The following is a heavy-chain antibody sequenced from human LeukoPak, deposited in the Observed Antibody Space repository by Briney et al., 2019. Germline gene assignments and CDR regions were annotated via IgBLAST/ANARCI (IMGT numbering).Heavy chain of an antibody. CDR2: IYYSGSS. D-gene: IGHD6-25*01. V-gene: IGHV4-59*08. J-gene: IGHJ4*02. CDR1: GGSLSGYH. Sequence: SETLSLTCNVSGGSLSGYHWSWIRQPPGKGLEWLGYIYYSGSSNYNPSLKSRVTISVDTSKNQFSLKLSSVTAADTAIYYCARLDKGIKAAHFDYWGQGTLVTVSS. CDR3: ARLDKGIKAAHFDY.